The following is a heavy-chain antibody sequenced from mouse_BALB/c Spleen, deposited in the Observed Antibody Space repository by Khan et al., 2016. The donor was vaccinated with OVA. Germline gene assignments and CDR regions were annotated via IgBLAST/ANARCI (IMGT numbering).Heavy chain of an antibody. J-gene: IGHJ4*01. Sequence: EVELVESGPSLVKPSQTLSLTCSVTGDSITSGFWNWIRKFPGNKFEYMGYVTYSGNTYYNPSLKSRLSITRDTSKSQYYLQLNSVTTEDTATEFCARSYGRWAMDFWGQGTSVTVSS. V-gene: IGHV3-8*02. CDR2: VTYSGNT. D-gene: IGHD1-1*01. CDR1: GDSITSGF. CDR3: ARSYGRWAMDF.